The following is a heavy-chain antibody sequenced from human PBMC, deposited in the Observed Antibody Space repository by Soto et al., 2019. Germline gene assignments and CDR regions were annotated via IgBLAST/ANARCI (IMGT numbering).Heavy chain of an antibody. V-gene: IGHV1-3*01. CDR2: INAGNGNT. CDR3: ARAGKGMGDADVFDI. Sequence: ASVKVSCKASGYTFTSYAMHWVRQAPGQRLEWMGWINAGNGNTKYSQKFQGRVTITRDTSASTAYMELSSLRSKDPAVFYCARAGKGMGDADVFDIWGKGTMVTVSS. CDR1: GYTFTSYA. D-gene: IGHD3-16*01. J-gene: IGHJ3*02.